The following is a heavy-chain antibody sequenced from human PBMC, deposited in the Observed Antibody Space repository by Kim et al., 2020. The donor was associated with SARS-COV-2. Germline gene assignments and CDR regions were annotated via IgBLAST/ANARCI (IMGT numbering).Heavy chain of an antibody. D-gene: IGHD6-13*01. V-gene: IGHV3-23*01. CDR3: SKGAQIAGQLSHHY. J-gene: IGHJ4*02. Sequence: GGSLRLSCGASGFAFSSFSMSWVRQAPGKGLEWVCDINGSGSKTNYAASVKGRFTISRDNSKNTIYLQMNSLRVEDTAMYYCSKGAQIAGQLSHHYWGQGPPATVSA. CDR1: GFAFSSFS. CDR2: INGSGSKT.